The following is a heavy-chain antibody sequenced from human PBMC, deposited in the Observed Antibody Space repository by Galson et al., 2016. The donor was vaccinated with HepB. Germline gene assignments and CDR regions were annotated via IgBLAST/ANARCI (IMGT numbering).Heavy chain of an antibody. V-gene: IGHV4-30-4*01. CDR3: ARAPWDYYYGMDV. Sequence: PGKGLEWIGFIYYSGTTYYKSSLKSRLTISVDTSKNQFSLKLSSVTAADTAVYYCARAPWDYYYGMDVWGQGTTVTVSS. D-gene: IGHD1-26*01. CDR2: IYYSGTT. J-gene: IGHJ6*02.